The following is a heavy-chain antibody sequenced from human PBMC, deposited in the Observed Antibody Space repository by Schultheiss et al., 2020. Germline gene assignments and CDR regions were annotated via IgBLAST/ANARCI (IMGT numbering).Heavy chain of an antibody. J-gene: IGHJ4*02. V-gene: IGHV3-74*01. CDR3: ARDPAQGNCSGGSCYCDFLGDY. Sequence: GGSLRLSCAASGFTFSSYWMHWVRQAPGKGLVRVSRINSDGSSTSYADSVKGRFTISRDNAKNTLYLQMNSLRAEDTAVYYCARDPAQGNCSGGSCYCDFLGDYWGQGTLVTVSS. CDR2: INSDGSST. D-gene: IGHD2-15*01. CDR1: GFTFSSYW.